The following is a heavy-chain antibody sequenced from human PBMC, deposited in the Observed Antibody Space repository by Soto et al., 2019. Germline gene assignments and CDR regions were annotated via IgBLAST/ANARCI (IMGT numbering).Heavy chain of an antibody. D-gene: IGHD2-8*01. CDR3: VSLIGNSWLYS. V-gene: IGHV6-1*01. J-gene: IGHJ5*01. CDR1: GDSVSTNSAT. CDR2: TYYRSTWSY. Sequence: SQTLSLTCAISGDSVSTNSATWDWVRQSPSRGLEWLGRTYYRSTWSYDYAASVQGRITINPDTSNNQFSLHLSSVTPDDTAVYYCVSLIGNSWLYSWGQGSPVTVSS.